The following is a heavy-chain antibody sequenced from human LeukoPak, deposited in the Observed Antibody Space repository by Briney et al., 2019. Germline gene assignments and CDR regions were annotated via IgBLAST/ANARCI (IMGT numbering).Heavy chain of an antibody. J-gene: IGHJ5*02. Sequence: SETLSLTCTVSGGSIGNYYWNWIRQPPGEGLEWVGNIFISGSTNYNPALKSRVTMSLDTSKNLFSLSLRSVTAADTAVYYCAAILYRADWFDPWGQGSLVTVSS. D-gene: IGHD2-2*02. CDR1: GGSIGNYY. V-gene: IGHV4-4*09. CDR3: AAILYRADWFDP. CDR2: IFISGST.